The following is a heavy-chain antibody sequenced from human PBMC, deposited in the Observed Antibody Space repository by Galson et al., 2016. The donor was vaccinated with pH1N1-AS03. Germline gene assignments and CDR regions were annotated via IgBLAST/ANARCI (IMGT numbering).Heavy chain of an antibody. Sequence: SLRLSCAGSGFTFNNTWMSWVRQAPGEGLEWVGRIKSKTDGGTTEYAAPVKGRFTISRDDSRDTLHLQMNSLKTEYSALYYCVTGGNNFGHEYWGQGTLFTVSS. D-gene: IGHD5-18*01. CDR1: GFTFNNTW. CDR3: VTGGNNFGHEY. CDR2: IKSKTDGGTT. J-gene: IGHJ4*01. V-gene: IGHV3-15*01.